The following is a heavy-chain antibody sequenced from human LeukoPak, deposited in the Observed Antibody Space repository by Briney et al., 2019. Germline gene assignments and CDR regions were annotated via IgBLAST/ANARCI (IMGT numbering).Heavy chain of an antibody. CDR1: GFTFSSYA. V-gene: IGHV3-23*01. Sequence: PGGSLRLSCAASGFTFSSYAMSWVRQAPGKGLEWVSAISGSGGSTYYADSVKGRFTISRGNSKNTLYLQINGLRAEDTAVYYCAKGDYGDYVDFDYWGQGTLVTVSS. D-gene: IGHD4-17*01. J-gene: IGHJ4*02. CDR3: AKGDYGDYVDFDY. CDR2: ISGSGGST.